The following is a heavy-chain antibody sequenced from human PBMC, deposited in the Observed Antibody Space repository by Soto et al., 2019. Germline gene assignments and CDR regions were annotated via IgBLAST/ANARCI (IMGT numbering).Heavy chain of an antibody. CDR1: GGTFSSYS. CDR2: IIPIFGTA. CDR3: AIEYSSSPPYFPTGS. J-gene: IGHJ5*02. V-gene: IGHV1-69*13. D-gene: IGHD6-6*01. Sequence: GASVKVSCKASGGTFSSYSISWVRQAPGQGLEWMGGIIPIFGTANYAQKFQGRVTITADESTSTAYMELSSLRSEDTAVYYCAIEYSSSPPYFPTGSWGQGTLVTVSP.